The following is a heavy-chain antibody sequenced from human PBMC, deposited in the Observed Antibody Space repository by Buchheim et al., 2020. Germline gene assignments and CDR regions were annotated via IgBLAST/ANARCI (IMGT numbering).Heavy chain of an antibody. J-gene: IGHJ6*02. CDR1: GFTLSSYW. V-gene: IGHV3-74*01. CDR3: ARLPVYCSSSSCGMDV. Sequence: EVQLVESGGGLVQPGGSLRISCAASGFTLSSYWMHWVRQAPGKGLVWVSRIDSDGSSTSHADSVKGRFTISRDNAKNTMYLQMNSLRAEDTAIYYCARLPVYCSSSSCGMDVWGQGTT. CDR2: IDSDGSST. D-gene: IGHD2-2*01.